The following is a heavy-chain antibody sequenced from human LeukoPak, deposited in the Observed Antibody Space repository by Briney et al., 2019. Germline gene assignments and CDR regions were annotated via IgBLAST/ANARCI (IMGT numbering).Heavy chain of an antibody. Sequence: GGSLRLSCAASGFTFSSYSMNWVRQAPGKELEWVSSISSSSSYIYYADSVKGRFTISRDNAKNSLYLQMNSLRAEDTAVYYCARDVGDSSGYYFIPFDYWGQGTLVTVSS. D-gene: IGHD3-22*01. CDR3: ARDVGDSSGYYFIPFDY. J-gene: IGHJ4*02. CDR2: ISSSSSYI. V-gene: IGHV3-21*01. CDR1: GFTFSSYS.